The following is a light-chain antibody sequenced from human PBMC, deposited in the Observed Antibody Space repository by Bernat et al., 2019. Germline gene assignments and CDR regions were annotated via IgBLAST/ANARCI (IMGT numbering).Light chain of an antibody. CDR3: SAWDSSLSALV. CDR2: RNN. J-gene: IGLJ3*02. V-gene: IGLV10-54*04. Sequence: QAGLTQPPSVSKGLRQTATLTCTGNSNNVGNQGAAWLQQHQGHPPKLLSYRNNNQPSGISERFSASRSGNTASLTITGLQPEDEADYYCSAWDSSLSALVFGGGTKLTVL. CDR1: SNNVGNQG.